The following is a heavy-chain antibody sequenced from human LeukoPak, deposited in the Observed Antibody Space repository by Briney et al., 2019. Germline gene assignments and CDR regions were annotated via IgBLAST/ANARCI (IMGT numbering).Heavy chain of an antibody. CDR3: AREITMVRGVIISSSFDY. J-gene: IGHJ4*02. CDR2: ISGYNGNT. Sequence: ASVKVSCKASGYTFTSYGISWARQAPGKGLEWMGWISGYNGNTNYAQKLQGRVTMTTDTSTSTAYMELRSLRSDDTAVYYCAREITMVRGVIISSSFDYWGQGTLVTVSS. D-gene: IGHD3-10*01. CDR1: GYTFTSYG. V-gene: IGHV1-18*01.